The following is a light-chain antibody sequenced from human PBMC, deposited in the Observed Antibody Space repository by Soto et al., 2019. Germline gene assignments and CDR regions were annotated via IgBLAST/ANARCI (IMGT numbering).Light chain of an antibody. CDR3: AAWGGSLNGVL. V-gene: IGLV1-44*01. Sequence: QSVLTQPPSASGTPGQRVTISCSGSRSKIGSNTVSWYQQLPGTAPKVLIYSNNKRPSGLPDRFSGSRSGTSASRAIGGLHDEDEADYDCAAWGGSLNGVLFGGGTKLTVL. CDR1: RSKIGSNT. CDR2: SNN. J-gene: IGLJ2*01.